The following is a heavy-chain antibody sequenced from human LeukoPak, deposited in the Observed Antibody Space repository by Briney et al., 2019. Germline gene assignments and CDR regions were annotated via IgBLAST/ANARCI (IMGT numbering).Heavy chain of an antibody. D-gene: IGHD3-16*02. CDR3: ARGSYYFDN. J-gene: IGHJ4*02. Sequence: PGGSLRLSCAASGFTFSSYRMNWVRQAPGKGLEWVSYITSRSSTIYYADSVKGRFTISRDNAKNSLYLQMNSLRAEDTAVYYCARGSYYFDNWVQGTLVTVSS. CDR2: ITSRSSTI. CDR1: GFTFSSYR. V-gene: IGHV3-48*04.